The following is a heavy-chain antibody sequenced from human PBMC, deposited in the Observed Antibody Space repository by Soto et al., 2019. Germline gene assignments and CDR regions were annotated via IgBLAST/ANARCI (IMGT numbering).Heavy chain of an antibody. Sequence: EVQLVESGGGLVQPGGSLRLSCAASGFTISDYYIDWVRQAPGKGLEWVGRIRDKANSYTTEYAASVKGRFTISRDDSQNSLYLQMNSLKTEDTAVYYCTRGLNGFHYFAYWGQGTLVTVSS. CDR2: IRDKANSYTT. CDR3: TRGLNGFHYFAY. D-gene: IGHD2-8*01. CDR1: GFTISDYY. V-gene: IGHV3-72*01. J-gene: IGHJ4*02.